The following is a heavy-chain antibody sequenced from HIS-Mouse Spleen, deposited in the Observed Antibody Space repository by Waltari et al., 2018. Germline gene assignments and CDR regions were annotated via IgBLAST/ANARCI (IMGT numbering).Heavy chain of an antibody. D-gene: IGHD1-26*01. CDR1: GFTFSSYS. CDR2: ISSSSSYI. CDR3: ARGPDSGSSLSPDY. J-gene: IGHJ4*02. Sequence: EVQLVESGGGLVKPGGSLRLSCAASGFTFSSYSMNCVRQAPGKGLEWVSSISSSSSYIYYADSVKGRFTISRDNAKNSLYLQMNSLRAEDTAVYYCARGPDSGSSLSPDYWGQGTLVTVSS. V-gene: IGHV3-21*01.